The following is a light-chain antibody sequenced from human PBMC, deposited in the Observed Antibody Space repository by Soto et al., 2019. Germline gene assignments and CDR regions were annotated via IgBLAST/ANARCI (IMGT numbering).Light chain of an antibody. Sequence: DIQMTQFPLSLSASVGDRVTTTCRASQTIRSHLNWYQQKPGEAPKIVIYATSTLQSGVLSRLNGSVSGTDFTLTISSLQPEDFATYYCQQTYRTPLTFGGGTKVDIK. CDR1: QTIRSH. CDR3: QQTYRTPLT. V-gene: IGKV1-39*01. J-gene: IGKJ4*01. CDR2: ATS.